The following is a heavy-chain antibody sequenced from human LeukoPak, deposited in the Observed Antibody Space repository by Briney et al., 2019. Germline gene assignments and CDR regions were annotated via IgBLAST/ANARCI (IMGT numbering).Heavy chain of an antibody. CDR1: GYTFNHHG. Sequence: ASVTVSCKASGYTFNHHGISWVRQAPGQGLEWMGWISCYSGDTNYAQKLQGRVTMSTDTSTSTAYMALTGLRSDDTAVYYCVRDPTNTSGRYAYFDYWGQGTLVTVSS. CDR3: VRDPTNTSGRYAYFDY. V-gene: IGHV1-18*01. CDR2: ISCYSGDT. D-gene: IGHD6-19*01. J-gene: IGHJ4*01.